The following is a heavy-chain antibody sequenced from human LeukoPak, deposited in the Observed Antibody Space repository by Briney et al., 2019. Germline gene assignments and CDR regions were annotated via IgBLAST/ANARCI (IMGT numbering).Heavy chain of an antibody. V-gene: IGHV3-53*01. CDR1: GFTFSSYA. CDR3: ARGTDLVAAGKPYYFDY. Sequence: GGSLRLSCAASGFTFSSYAMSWVRQAPGKGLEWVSVIYSGGSTYYADSVKGRFTISRDNSKNTLYLQMNSLRAEDTAVYYCARGTDLVAAGKPYYFDYWGQGTLVTVSS. D-gene: IGHD6-13*01. J-gene: IGHJ4*02. CDR2: IYSGGST.